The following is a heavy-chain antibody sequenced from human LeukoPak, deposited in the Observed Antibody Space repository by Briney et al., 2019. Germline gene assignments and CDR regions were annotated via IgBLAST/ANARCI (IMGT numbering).Heavy chain of an antibody. J-gene: IGHJ5*02. CDR1: GFTFSSYA. D-gene: IGHD3-10*01. CDR3: AKDYYGSGSYYGFLFS. CDR2: ISGSGGST. Sequence: GGSLRLSCAASGFTFSSYAMSWVRQAPGKGLEWVSAISGSGGSTYYADSVKGPFTISRDNSKNTLYLQMNSLRAEDTAVYYCAKDYYGSGSYYGFLFSWGQGTLVTVSS. V-gene: IGHV3-23*01.